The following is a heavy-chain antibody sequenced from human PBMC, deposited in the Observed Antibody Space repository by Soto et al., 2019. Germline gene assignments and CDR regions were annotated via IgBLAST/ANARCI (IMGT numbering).Heavy chain of an antibody. CDR2: ISGSGDNT. CDR3: AREEVSRPNTYHGLDV. Sequence: GGSLRLSCAASGFTFSNYVMSWVRQAPGKGLEWVSSISGSGDNTYYADSVKGRFTISRDNSKNTLFLQMNSLRAEDTAVYYCAREEVSRPNTYHGLDVWGQGTTVTVSS. CDR1: GFTFSNYV. V-gene: IGHV3-23*01. J-gene: IGHJ6*02.